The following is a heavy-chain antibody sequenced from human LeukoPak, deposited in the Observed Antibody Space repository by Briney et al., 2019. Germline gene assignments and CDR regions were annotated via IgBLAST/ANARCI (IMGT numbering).Heavy chain of an antibody. V-gene: IGHV4-31*03. CDR2: IHYSGST. D-gene: IGHD2-2*01. J-gene: IGHJ5*02. CDR3: ARPYMPSALFDP. Sequence: SETLSLTCTVSGGSISSGGYYWSWIRQHPGKGLEWIGYIHYSGSTYYNPSLKSRVTISVDTSKNQFSLKLRYVTAADTAVYYCARPYMPSALFDPGGQGTLVTVSS. CDR1: GGSISSGGYY.